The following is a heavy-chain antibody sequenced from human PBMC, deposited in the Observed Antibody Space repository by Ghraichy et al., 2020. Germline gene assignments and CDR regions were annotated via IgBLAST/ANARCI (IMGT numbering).Heavy chain of an antibody. CDR2: ISGSGGST. CDR3: AKTSGYSSGCYGDY. V-gene: IGHV3-23*01. Sequence: GSLRLSCAASGFTFTSYAMSWVRQAPGKGLEWVSAISGSGGSTYYADSVKGRFTISRDISKNTLSLQMNSLRAEDTAVYYCAKTSGYSSGCYGDYWGQGTLVTVSS. J-gene: IGHJ4*02. D-gene: IGHD6-19*01. CDR1: GFTFTSYA.